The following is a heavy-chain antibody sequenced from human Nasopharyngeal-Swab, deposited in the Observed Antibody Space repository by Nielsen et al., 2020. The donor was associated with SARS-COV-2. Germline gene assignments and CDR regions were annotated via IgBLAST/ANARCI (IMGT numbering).Heavy chain of an antibody. Sequence: ASVKVSCRASGSIFTGYAMHWVRQAPGQRLEWMGWINAGNGNTKYSQKFQGRVTITRDTSASTAYMELSSLRSEDTAVYYCARDQRPGFLEWLPSHNWFDPWGQGTLVTVSS. CDR3: ARDQRPGFLEWLPSHNWFDP. J-gene: IGHJ5*02. CDR1: GSIFTGYA. V-gene: IGHV1-3*01. CDR2: INAGNGNT. D-gene: IGHD3-3*01.